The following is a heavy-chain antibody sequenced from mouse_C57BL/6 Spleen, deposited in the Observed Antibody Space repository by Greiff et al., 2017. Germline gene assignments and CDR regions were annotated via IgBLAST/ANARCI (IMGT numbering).Heavy chain of an antibody. V-gene: IGHV1-7*01. D-gene: IGHD1-1*01. CDR1: GYTFTSYW. CDR3: AGETTVVAYYAMDY. Sequence: VMLVESGAELAKPGASVKLSCKASGYTFTSYWMHWVKQRPGQGLEWIGYINPSSGYTKYNQKFKDKATLTADKSSSTAYMQLSSLTYEDSAVYYCAGETTVVAYYAMDYWGQGTSVTVSS. CDR2: INPSSGYT. J-gene: IGHJ4*01.